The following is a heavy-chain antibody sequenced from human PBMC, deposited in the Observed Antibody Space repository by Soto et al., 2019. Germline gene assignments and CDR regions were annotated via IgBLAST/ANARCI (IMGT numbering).Heavy chain of an antibody. V-gene: IGHV4-31*03. CDR1: GGSISSGGYY. CDR3: ASERVYDYYGMDV. CDR2: IYYSGST. J-gene: IGHJ6*02. Sequence: QVQLQESGPGLVKPSQTLSLTCTVSGGSISSGGYYWSWIRQHPGKGLEWIGYIYYSGSTYYNPSLKIRVNISVDTSKNQFSLKLSSVTDADTAVYYCASERVYDYYGMDVWGQGTTVTVSS.